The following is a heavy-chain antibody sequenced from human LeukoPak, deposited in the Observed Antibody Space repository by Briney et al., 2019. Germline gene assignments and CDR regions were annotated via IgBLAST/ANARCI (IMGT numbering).Heavy chain of an antibody. J-gene: IGHJ4*02. V-gene: IGHV3-30*18. CDR3: AKDIGAYYYGSGSYLDY. Sequence: PGGSLRLSCAASGFTFSSYGMSWVRQAPGKGLEWVAVISYDGSNKYYADSVKGRFTISRDNSKNTLYLQMNSLRAEDSALYYCAKDIGAYYYGSGSYLDYWGQGTLVTVSS. CDR2: ISYDGSNK. D-gene: IGHD3-10*01. CDR1: GFTFSSYG.